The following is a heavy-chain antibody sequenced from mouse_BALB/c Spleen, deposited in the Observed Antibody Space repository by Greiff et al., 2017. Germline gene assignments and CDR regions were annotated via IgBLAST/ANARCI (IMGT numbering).Heavy chain of an antibody. J-gene: IGHJ3*01. D-gene: IGHD2-4*01. Sequence: EVKLVESGGGLVQPGGSLKLSCAASGFTFSSYGMSWVRQTPDKRLELVATINSNGGSTYYPDSVKGRFTISRDNAKNTLYLQMSSLKSEDTAMYYCARAYYDHDWFAYWGQGTLVTVSA. CDR1: GFTFSSYG. CDR3: ARAYYDHDWFAY. V-gene: IGHV5-6-3*01. CDR2: INSNGGST.